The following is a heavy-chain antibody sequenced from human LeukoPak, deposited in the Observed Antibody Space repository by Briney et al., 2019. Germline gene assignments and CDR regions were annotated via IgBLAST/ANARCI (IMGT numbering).Heavy chain of an antibody. J-gene: IGHJ5*02. CDR1: GGTFSSYA. D-gene: IGHD3-22*01. V-gene: IGHV1-69*05. CDR2: IIPIFGTA. CDR3: ARDSPNYYDSSGLFDP. Sequence: GASVKVSCKASGGTFSSYAISWVRQAPGQGLEWMGGIIPIFGTANYAQKFQGRVTITTDESTSTAYMELSSLRSEDTAVYYCARDSPNYYDSSGLFDPWGQGTLVTVSS.